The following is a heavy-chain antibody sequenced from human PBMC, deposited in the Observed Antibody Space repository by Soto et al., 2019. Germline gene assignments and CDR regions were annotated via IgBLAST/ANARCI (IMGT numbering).Heavy chain of an antibody. Sequence: GGSPRLPCSASGFTFSSYAMHWVRQAPGKELEYVSAISSNGGITYSADSVKGRFTISRDNSKNTLYLQMSSLRAEDTAVYYCVKDTDYYGSGSTFDYWGQGTLVTVSS. CDR3: VKDTDYYGSGSTFDY. CDR2: ISSNGGIT. V-gene: IGHV3-64D*06. D-gene: IGHD3-10*01. J-gene: IGHJ4*02. CDR1: GFTFSSYA.